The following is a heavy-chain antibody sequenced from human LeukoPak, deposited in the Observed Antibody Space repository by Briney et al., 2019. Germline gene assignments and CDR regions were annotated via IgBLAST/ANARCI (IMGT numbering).Heavy chain of an antibody. D-gene: IGHD3-22*01. Sequence: ASVKVSCKISGYSLTELAIHWVRQAPGKGLEWMGGSDPEDVKTSFAERFQGRVTFTEDTSTDTAFMELSRLRSDDTAVYYCATFQAYANSGHLRPYFDYWGQGTLVTVSS. CDR1: GYSLTELA. V-gene: IGHV1-24*01. CDR2: SDPEDVKT. J-gene: IGHJ4*02. CDR3: ATFQAYANSGHLRPYFDY.